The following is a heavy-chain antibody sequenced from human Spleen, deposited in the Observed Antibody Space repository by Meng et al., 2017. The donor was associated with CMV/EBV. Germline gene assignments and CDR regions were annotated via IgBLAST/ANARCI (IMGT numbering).Heavy chain of an antibody. V-gene: IGHV3-15*01. D-gene: IGHD3-22*01. J-gene: IGHJ4*02. CDR2: IKSKTDGGTT. CDR3: TTTYYYDSSGYATDY. CDR1: GFTFSNAW. Sequence: SCAASGFTFSNAWMSWVRQAPGKGLEWVGRIKSKTDGGTTDYAAPVKGRFTISRDDSKNTLYLQMNSLKTEDTAVYYCTTTYYYDSSGYATDYWGQGTLVTVSS.